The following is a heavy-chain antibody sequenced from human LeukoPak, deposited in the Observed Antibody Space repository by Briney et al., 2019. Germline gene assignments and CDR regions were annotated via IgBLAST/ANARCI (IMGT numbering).Heavy chain of an antibody. CDR2: IYHSGST. D-gene: IGHD6-19*01. V-gene: IGHV4-38-2*01. Sequence: SETLSLTCAVSGYSITSGYYWGWIRQPPGKGLGWIGSIYHSGSTYYNPSLKSRVTISVDTSKNQFSLKLSSVTAADTAVYYCARHAVAGSRGDYFDYWGQGTLVTVSS. J-gene: IGHJ4*02. CDR3: ARHAVAGSRGDYFDY. CDR1: GYSITSGYY.